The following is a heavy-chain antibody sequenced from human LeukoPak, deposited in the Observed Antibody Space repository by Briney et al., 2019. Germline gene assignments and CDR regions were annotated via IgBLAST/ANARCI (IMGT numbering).Heavy chain of an antibody. D-gene: IGHD3-10*01. CDR3: AKDVIRGTISYFES. CDR1: GFTFSIYA. V-gene: IGHV3-23*01. CDR2: ISGRGETT. J-gene: IGHJ4*02. Sequence: GGSLRLSCAASGFTFSIYAMSWVRQAPGKGLEWVAGISGRGETTYYADSVQGRFNISRDNSKNTLFLQVNSLRAEDTAVYYCAKDVIRGTISYFESWGQGTPVAVSS.